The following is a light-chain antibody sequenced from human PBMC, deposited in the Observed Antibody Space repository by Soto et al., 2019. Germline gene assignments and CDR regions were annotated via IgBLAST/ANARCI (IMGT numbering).Light chain of an antibody. J-gene: IGKJ1*01. Sequence: DIQMTQSPSTLSGSVGDRVTITCRASQTISSWLAWYQQKPGKAPKLLIYKASTLKSGVQSRFSGSGSGTEFTLTISSLKPDDFATYDCQHYNSYSEAFGQGTKGDIK. CDR1: QTISSW. V-gene: IGKV1-5*03. CDR3: QHYNSYSEA. CDR2: KAS.